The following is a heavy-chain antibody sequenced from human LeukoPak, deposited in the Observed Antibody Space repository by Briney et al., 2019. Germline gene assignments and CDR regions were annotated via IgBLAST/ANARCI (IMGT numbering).Heavy chain of an antibody. CDR3: ARENYDILTYFGTGMDV. J-gene: IGHJ6*02. D-gene: IGHD3-9*01. Sequence: GSLRLSCAASGFTFNKYWMSWVRQAPGKGLEWVANIRQDGSEQHSVDSLKGRFTISRDNAKNSLYLQMNSLRAEDTAVYYCARENYDILTYFGTGMDVWGQGTTVTVSS. V-gene: IGHV3-7*04. CDR2: IRQDGSEQ. CDR1: GFTFNKYW.